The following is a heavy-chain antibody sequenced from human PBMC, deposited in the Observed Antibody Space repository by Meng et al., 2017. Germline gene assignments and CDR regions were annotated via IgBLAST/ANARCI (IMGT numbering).Heavy chain of an antibody. CDR3: AREPYGYFTDY. CDR1: GYTFTSHA. Sequence: HVQLVPSGSELKNPGASVKVSCKASGYTFTSHAMNWARQAPGQGLEWMGWINTNTGNPTYAQGFTGRFVFSLDTSVSTAYLQISSLKAEDTAVYYCAREPYGYFTDYWGQGTLVTVSS. J-gene: IGHJ4*02. CDR2: INTNTGNP. D-gene: IGHD5-18*01. V-gene: IGHV7-4-1*02.